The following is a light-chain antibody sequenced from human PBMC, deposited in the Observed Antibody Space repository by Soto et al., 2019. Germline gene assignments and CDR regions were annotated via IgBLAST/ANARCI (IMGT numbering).Light chain of an antibody. Sequence: EFVLTQSPGTLSLSPGERATLSCRASQSVSTRYLAWYRQKPGQAPRLLIYGASSRATGIPDRFSGSGSGTDFTLSISRLEPEDSAVYYCQQYGSSPRYTFGQGTKLEIK. J-gene: IGKJ2*01. CDR2: GAS. V-gene: IGKV3-20*01. CDR1: QSVSTRY. CDR3: QQYGSSPRYT.